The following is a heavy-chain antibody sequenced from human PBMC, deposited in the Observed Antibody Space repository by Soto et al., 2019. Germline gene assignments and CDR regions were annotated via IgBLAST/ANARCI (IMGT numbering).Heavy chain of an antibody. CDR3: AREPATAKPEGVDF. V-gene: IGHV1-2*02. D-gene: IGHD1-1*01. J-gene: IGHJ4*02. Sequence: ASVKVSCKASGYTFSDYYIHWVRQAPGQGLEWMGWINPNSGGTKYAPKFQGGVTMTRDTSITTAYMELSRLRSGDTAVYYCAREPATAKPEGVDFWGQGTLVTSPQ. CDR2: INPNSGGT. CDR1: GYTFSDYY.